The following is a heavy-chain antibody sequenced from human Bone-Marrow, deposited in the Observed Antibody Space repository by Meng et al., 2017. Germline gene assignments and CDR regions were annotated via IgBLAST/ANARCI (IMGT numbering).Heavy chain of an antibody. CDR3: ARGPTYYYGSGSYSFWYYYYGMDV. D-gene: IGHD3-10*01. CDR1: GYTFTSYG. V-gene: IGHV1-8*03. Sequence: ASVKVSCKASGYTFTSYGISWVRQATGQGLEWMGWMNPNSGNTGYAQKFQGRVTITRNTSISTAYMELSSLRSEDTAVYYCARGPTYYYGSGSYSFWYYYYGMDVWGQGTTVTVSS. J-gene: IGHJ6*02. CDR2: MNPNSGNT.